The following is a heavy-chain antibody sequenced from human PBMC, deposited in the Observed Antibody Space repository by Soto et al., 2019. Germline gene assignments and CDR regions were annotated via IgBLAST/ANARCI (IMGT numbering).Heavy chain of an antibody. D-gene: IGHD3-16*02. CDR2: IYYSGST. CDR3: ARTNYDYIWGSYQLNAFDI. V-gene: IGHV4-59*01. CDR1: GGSISSYY. J-gene: IGHJ3*02. Sequence: SETLSLTCTVSGGSISSYYWSWIRQPPGKGLEWIGYIYYSGSTNYNPSLKSRVTISVDTSKNQFSLKLSSVTAADTAVYYCARTNYDYIWGSYQLNAFDIWGQGTMVTVSS.